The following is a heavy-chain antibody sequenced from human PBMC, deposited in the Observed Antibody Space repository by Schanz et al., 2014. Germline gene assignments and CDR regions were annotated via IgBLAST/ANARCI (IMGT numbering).Heavy chain of an antibody. Sequence: QVQLQQWGAGLLKASETLSLTCAVYGGSSSDCYWSWIRQPPGKGLEWIGENNHSGGTNYNPSLKSRGTMSEAPAKNQFSLILTSVTAADTAVYYCELITLDRGVRNDYWGQGALVSVSS. CDR1: GGSSSDCY. J-gene: IGHJ4*02. CDR3: ELITLDRGVRNDY. CDR2: NNHSGGT. V-gene: IGHV4-34*01. D-gene: IGHD3-10*01.